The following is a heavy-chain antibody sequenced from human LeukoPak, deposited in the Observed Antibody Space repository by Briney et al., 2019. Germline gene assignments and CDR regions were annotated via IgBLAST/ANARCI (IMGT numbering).Heavy chain of an antibody. J-gene: IGHJ3*02. V-gene: IGHV3-30*02. Sequence: PGGSLTLSCTASGFTFSSYGMHWVRQAPGKGLEWVAFIRYDGSNKYYADSVKGRFTISRDNSKNTLYLQMNSLRAEDTAVYYCAKLHDWRGEDAFDIWGQGTMVTVSS. CDR3: AKLHDWRGEDAFDI. CDR2: IRYDGSNK. D-gene: IGHD1-1*01. CDR1: GFTFSSYG.